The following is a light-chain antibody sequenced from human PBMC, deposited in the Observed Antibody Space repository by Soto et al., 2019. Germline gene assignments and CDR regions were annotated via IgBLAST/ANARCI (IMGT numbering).Light chain of an antibody. CDR3: PQTLSVPRT. CDR1: QNIRTY. Sequence: DIQMTQSPRFLSASVGDRVTITCRASQNIRTYLTWYQQKPGKGPTVLIYAASTLQRGVPSRFSGSTTGTDFTLTITGLQPADSATYYCPQTLSVPRTFGIGTKVEIK. CDR2: AAS. J-gene: IGKJ1*01. V-gene: IGKV1-39*01.